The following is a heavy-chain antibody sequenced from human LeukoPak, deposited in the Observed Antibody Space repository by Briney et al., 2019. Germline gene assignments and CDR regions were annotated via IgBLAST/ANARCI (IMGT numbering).Heavy chain of an antibody. V-gene: IGHV4-61*02. Sequence: PSETLSLTCTVSGGSINSGTYYWSWIRQPAGKGLEWIGRIYSSGSTNYNPSLKSRVTISLDTSKNQFSLKLSSVTAADTAVYYCARYYYDPVGFDPWGQGALVTVSS. D-gene: IGHD3-22*01. J-gene: IGHJ5*02. CDR1: GGSINSGTYY. CDR3: ARYYYDPVGFDP. CDR2: IYSSGST.